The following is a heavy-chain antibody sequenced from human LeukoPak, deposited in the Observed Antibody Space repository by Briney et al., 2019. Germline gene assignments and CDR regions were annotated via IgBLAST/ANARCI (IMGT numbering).Heavy chain of an antibody. J-gene: IGHJ4*02. V-gene: IGHV3-23*01. Sequence: GGSLRLSCAASGFTFNNYAMSWVRQAPGKGLEWVSAISGSGGSTYYADSVKGRFTISRDNSKNTLYLQMNSLRGEDTAVYYCASTTMAIPGDYWGQGTLVTVSS. CDR2: ISGSGGST. D-gene: IGHD5-18*01. CDR1: GFTFNNYA. CDR3: ASTTMAIPGDY.